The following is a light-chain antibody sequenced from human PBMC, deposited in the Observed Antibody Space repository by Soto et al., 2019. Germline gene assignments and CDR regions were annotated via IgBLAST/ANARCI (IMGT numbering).Light chain of an antibody. J-gene: IGKJ2*01. V-gene: IGKV3-15*01. CDR1: QNIGNS. CDR3: QYLGA. Sequence: EMDMTQSPATLSASPGERATLSCRAAQNIGNSLGWYQQKPGQAPRLLIYGASLRATGIPARFSGAGSGTDCTLTIGSLQPEDAATYYYQYLGAFGQGTKLEIK. CDR2: GAS.